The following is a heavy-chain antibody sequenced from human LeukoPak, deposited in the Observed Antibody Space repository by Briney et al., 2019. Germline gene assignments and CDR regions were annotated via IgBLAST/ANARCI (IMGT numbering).Heavy chain of an antibody. CDR1: GFSFSLYA. V-gene: IGHV3-21*05. D-gene: IGHD2-2*01. CDR2: INSGGDDI. J-gene: IGHJ4*02. CDR3: ARDTIQPGLIDD. Sequence: GGSLRLSCAASGFSFSLYAMNWVRQAPGKGLEWISYINSGGDDIHYAASVRGRFTISRDDAGNTLFLQLSSLRAEDTAVYYCARDTIQPGLIDDWGQGTLATVSS.